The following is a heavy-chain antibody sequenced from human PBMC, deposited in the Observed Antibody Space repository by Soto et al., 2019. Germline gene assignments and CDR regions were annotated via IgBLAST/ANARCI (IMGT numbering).Heavy chain of an antibody. J-gene: IGHJ5*02. D-gene: IGHD6-13*01. Sequence: GESLKISCKGSGYSFTSYWISWVRQMPGKGLEWMGRIDPSDSYTNYSPSFQGHVTISADKSISTAYLQWSSLKASDTAMYYCARHPYSRSWYFPRNWFDPWGQGTLVTVSS. CDR1: GYSFTSYW. CDR3: ARHPYSRSWYFPRNWFDP. V-gene: IGHV5-10-1*01. CDR2: IDPSDSYT.